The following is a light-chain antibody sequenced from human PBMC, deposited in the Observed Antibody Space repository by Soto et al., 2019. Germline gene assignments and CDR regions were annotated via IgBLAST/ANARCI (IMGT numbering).Light chain of an antibody. V-gene: IGLV1-44*01. CDR2: SNY. CDR3: AAWDDSLNGPV. J-gene: IGLJ3*02. Sequence: QSVLTQPPSASGTPGQRVTISCSGSSSNIGSDTVHWYQHLPGTAPKLLIYSNYQRPSGVPDRFSGSKSGPSASLAISGLQSEDEADYYCAAWDDSLNGPVFGGGTKLTVL. CDR1: SSNIGSDT.